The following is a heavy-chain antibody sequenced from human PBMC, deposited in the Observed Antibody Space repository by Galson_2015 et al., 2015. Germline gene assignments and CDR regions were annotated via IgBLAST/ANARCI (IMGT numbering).Heavy chain of an antibody. CDR3: ARDFNAAGGLDV. D-gene: IGHD3-10*01. CDR2: IQPDGSDR. J-gene: IGHJ6*02. CDR1: EFTFTNYW. V-gene: IGHV3-7*03. Sequence: SLRLCCAASEFTFTNYWMNWVRQAPGKGLEWLANIQPDGSDRYYVDSVKGRFTISRDNAKNSLYLQMNSLRAEDTAVYYCARDFNAAGGLDVWGQGTPVTVS.